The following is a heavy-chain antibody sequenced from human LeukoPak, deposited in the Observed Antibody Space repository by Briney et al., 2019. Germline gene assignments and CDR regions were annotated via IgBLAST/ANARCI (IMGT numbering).Heavy chain of an antibody. J-gene: IGHJ3*02. Sequence: PGGSLRLSCAGSAFTFSSYAMHWVRQAPGEGLGWVAIISYDGSKKYYADSVKGRFTISRDNSKSTLYLQMNSLRAEDTAVYYCAREATYYYDSSGSTHLLXDAFDIXXXGTRVTV. CDR1: AFTFSSYA. D-gene: IGHD3-22*01. CDR2: ISYDGSKK. V-gene: IGHV3-30*04. CDR3: AREATYYYDSSGSTHLLXDAFDI.